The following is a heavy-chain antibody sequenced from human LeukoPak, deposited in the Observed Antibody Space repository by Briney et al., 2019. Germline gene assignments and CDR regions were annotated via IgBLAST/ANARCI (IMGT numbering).Heavy chain of an antibody. V-gene: IGHV4-39*01. CDR3: ARLSYGSGSHYNFYFDL. CDR1: GGSISSGSHY. J-gene: IGHJ4*02. CDR2: IYYSGNS. D-gene: IGHD3-10*01. Sequence: SETLSPTCTVSGGSISSGSHYWGWIRQPPGKELEWIGNIYYSGNSYYNPSLKSRVTISVDASKNQFSLNLSSVTAADTAVYYCARLSYGSGSHYNFYFDLWGQGTLVTVSA.